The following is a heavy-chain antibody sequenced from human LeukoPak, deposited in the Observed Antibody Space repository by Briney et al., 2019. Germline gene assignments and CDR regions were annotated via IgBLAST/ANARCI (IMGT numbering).Heavy chain of an antibody. CDR2: IYTRGST. V-gene: IGHV4-4*07. CDR3: ARYIHRGGYAGTFDY. D-gene: IGHD5-12*01. CDR1: GGSISSYY. J-gene: IGHJ4*02. Sequence: SETLSLTCTVSGGSISSYYWSWIRQPAGKGLEWVGRIYTRGSTNYNPSLKSRVTMSVGTSKNQFSLKLSSVTAADTAVYYCARYIHRGGYAGTFDYWGQGTLVTVSS.